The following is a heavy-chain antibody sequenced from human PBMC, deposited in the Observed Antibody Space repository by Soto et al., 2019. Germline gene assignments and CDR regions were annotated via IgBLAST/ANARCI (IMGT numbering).Heavy chain of an antibody. Sequence: SETLSLTCTVSGGSISSGGYYWSWIRQHPGKGLEWIGYIYYSGSTYYNPSLKSRVTISVDTSKNQFSLKLSSVTAADTAVYYCAGYCSGGSCYKVPLNYNWFDPWGQGTLVTVSS. CDR2: IYYSGST. CDR3: AGYCSGGSCYKVPLNYNWFDP. V-gene: IGHV4-31*03. CDR1: GGSISSGGYY. J-gene: IGHJ5*02. D-gene: IGHD2-15*01.